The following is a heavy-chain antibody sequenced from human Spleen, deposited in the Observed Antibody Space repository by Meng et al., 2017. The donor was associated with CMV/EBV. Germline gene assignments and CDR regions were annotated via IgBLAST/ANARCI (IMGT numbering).Heavy chain of an antibody. Sequence: GSLRLSCAVYGESFSGYYWSWIRQPPGKGLEWIGQINYSGSTNYNPSLKSRVTISVDTSKNQFSLKLSSVTAADTAVYYCARGNKLYYYYGMDVWGQGTTVTVSS. D-gene: IGHD1-26*01. CDR1: GESFSGYY. J-gene: IGHJ6*02. CDR2: INYSGST. V-gene: IGHV4-34*01. CDR3: ARGNKLYYYYGMDV.